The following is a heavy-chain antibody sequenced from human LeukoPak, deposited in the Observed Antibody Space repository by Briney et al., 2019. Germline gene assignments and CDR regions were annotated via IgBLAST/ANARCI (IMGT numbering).Heavy chain of an antibody. CDR1: GFTFSSYA. CDR2: ISYDGSNK. V-gene: IGHV3-30-3*01. CDR3: ASSNVLLWFGELLPLPGAAFDY. D-gene: IGHD3-10*01. J-gene: IGHJ4*02. Sequence: PGGSLRLSCAASGFTFSSYAMHWVRQAPGKGLEWVAVISYDGSNKYYADSVKGRFTISRDNSKNTLYLQMNSLRAEDTAVYYCASSNVLLWFGELLPLPGAAFDYWGQGTLVTVSS.